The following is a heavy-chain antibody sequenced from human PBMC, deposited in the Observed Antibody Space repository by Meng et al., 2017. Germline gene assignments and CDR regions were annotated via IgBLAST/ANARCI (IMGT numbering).Heavy chain of an antibody. Sequence: EVQLVWSGGGLVQPGGSLRLSCAASGFTFNNYWMHWVRQVPGKGLVWASRISGDGSITNYADSVKGRFTISRDNAKNTLYLQMNSLRPEDTAVYYCLDEAPRSDYWGQGSLVTVSS. CDR1: GFTFNNYW. D-gene: IGHD1-1*01. CDR2: ISGDGSIT. CDR3: LDEAPRSDY. J-gene: IGHJ4*02. V-gene: IGHV3-74*01.